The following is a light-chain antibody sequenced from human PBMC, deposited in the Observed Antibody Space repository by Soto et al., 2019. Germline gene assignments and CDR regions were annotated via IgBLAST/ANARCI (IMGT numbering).Light chain of an antibody. CDR2: EVS. J-gene: IGLJ2*01. CDR1: SSDVGAYNY. Sequence: QSALTQPPSASGSPGQSVTISCTGTSSDVGAYNYVSWYQQHPGKAPKLMIYEVSKRPSGVPDRFSGSKSGNTASLTVSGLQAEDEVDNYRSSYAGSNNWVFGGGAKLTVL. V-gene: IGLV2-8*01. CDR3: SSYAGSNNWV.